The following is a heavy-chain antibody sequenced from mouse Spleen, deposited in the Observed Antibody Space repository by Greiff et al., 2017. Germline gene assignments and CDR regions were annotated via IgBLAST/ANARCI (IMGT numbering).Heavy chain of an antibody. Sequence: EVKLVESGGGLVKPGGSLKLSCAASGFTFSSYAMSWVRQTPEKRLEWVATISSGGSYTYYPDSVKGRFTISRDNAKNTLYLQMSSLRSEDTAMYYCARPFITTGVGYFDVWGAGTTVTVSS. CDR1: GFTFSSYA. CDR2: ISSGGSYT. CDR3: ARPFITTGVGYFDV. D-gene: IGHD1-1*01. J-gene: IGHJ1*01. V-gene: IGHV5-9-1*01.